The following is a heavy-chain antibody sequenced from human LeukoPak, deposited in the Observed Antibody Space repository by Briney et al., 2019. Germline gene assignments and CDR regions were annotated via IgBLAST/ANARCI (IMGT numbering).Heavy chain of an antibody. Sequence: ASVKVSCKASGYTFTGYYMHWVRQAPGQGLEWMGWINPNSGGTNYAQKFQGRVTMTRDTSISTAYMELGRLRSDDTAVYYCARDCTSCYYYYGMDVWGQGTTVTVSS. V-gene: IGHV1-2*02. CDR1: GYTFTGYY. D-gene: IGHD2-2*01. CDR2: INPNSGGT. CDR3: ARDCTSCYYYYGMDV. J-gene: IGHJ6*02.